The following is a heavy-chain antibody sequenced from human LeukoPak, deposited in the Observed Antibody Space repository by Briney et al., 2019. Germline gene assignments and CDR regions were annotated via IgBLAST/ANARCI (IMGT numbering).Heavy chain of an antibody. CDR2: ISGSGGSK. CDR1: GFTFSSYA. D-gene: IGHD2-2*01. J-gene: IGHJ5*02. Sequence: GGSLRLSCAASGFTFSSYAMSWVRQAPGKGLEWVSAISGSGGSKYYADSVKGRFTISRDNSKNTLYLQMNSLRAEDTAVYYCAKGRYCSSTSCLGSWFDPWGQGTLVTVSS. V-gene: IGHV3-23*01. CDR3: AKGRYCSSTSCLGSWFDP.